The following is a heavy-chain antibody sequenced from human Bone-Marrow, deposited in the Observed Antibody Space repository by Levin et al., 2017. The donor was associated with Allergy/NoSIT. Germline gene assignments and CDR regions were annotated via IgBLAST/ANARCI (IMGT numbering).Heavy chain of an antibody. CDR3: AVSELVGVTAGFDI. Sequence: GGSLRLSCVASGIIVTTKYMSWVRQAPGKWLEWVSVIYSGGSTIYADSVKGRFTISRDKSTNTVFLQMNTLRAEDTAVYYCAVSELVGVTAGFDIWGQGTMVTVSS. CDR2: IYSGGST. V-gene: IGHV3-53*01. CDR1: GIIVTTKY. J-gene: IGHJ3*02. D-gene: IGHD1-26*01.